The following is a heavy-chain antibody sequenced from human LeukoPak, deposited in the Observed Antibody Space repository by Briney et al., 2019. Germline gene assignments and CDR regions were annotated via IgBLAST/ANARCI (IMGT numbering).Heavy chain of an antibody. Sequence: GGSLRLSCAASGFGVSSNDMSWVRQAPGKGLEWVSGINHSGGHKYYADSVKDRFTISRDNSKYTLYLQMNSLRAEDTAVYYCAKDDSMTLDHFDYWGQGTLVSVSS. V-gene: IGHV3-23*01. CDR1: GFGVSSND. J-gene: IGHJ4*02. CDR2: INHSGGHK. CDR3: AKDDSMTLDHFDY. D-gene: IGHD4-11*01.